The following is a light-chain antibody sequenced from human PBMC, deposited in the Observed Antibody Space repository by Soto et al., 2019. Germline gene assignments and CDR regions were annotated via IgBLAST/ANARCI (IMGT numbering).Light chain of an antibody. CDR2: DVS. V-gene: IGLV2-14*01. Sequence: QSVLTQPASVSGSPGQSITISCTGTSSDVGGYNYVSWYQQHPGKAPKLMIYDVSNRPSGVSNRFSGSKSGNTASLTISGLQAEDEADYYCSSYTSPRVFGTGTMVTVL. J-gene: IGLJ1*01. CDR1: SSDVGGYNY. CDR3: SSYTSPRV.